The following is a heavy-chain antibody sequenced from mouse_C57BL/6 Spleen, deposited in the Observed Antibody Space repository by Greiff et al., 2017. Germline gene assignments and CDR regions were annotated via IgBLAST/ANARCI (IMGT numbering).Heavy chain of an antibody. V-gene: IGHV1-69*01. D-gene: IGHD1-1*01. CDR3: ASTDGSSPYWYFDV. Sequence: VQLQQPGAELVMPGASVKLSCKASGYTFTSYWMYWVKQRPGQGLVWIGEIDPSDSYTNYNQKFKGKSTLTVDKSSSTAYMQLSSLTSEDSAVYYCASTDGSSPYWYFDVWGTGTTVTVSS. CDR1: GYTFTSYW. J-gene: IGHJ1*03. CDR2: IDPSDSYT.